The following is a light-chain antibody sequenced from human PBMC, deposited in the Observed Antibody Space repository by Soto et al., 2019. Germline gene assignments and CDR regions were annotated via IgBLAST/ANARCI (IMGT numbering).Light chain of an antibody. CDR3: QQNKSYPGT. CDR2: DAS. V-gene: IGKV1-5*01. J-gene: IGKJ1*01. CDR1: QSISSW. Sequence: DIQMTQSPSTLSASVGDRVTITCRASQSISSWLAWYQQKPGKAPKLLIYDASSLESGVPSRFSGSGSGTEFTLTISSLQPDDFATYYCQQNKSYPGTFGQGTKVDIK.